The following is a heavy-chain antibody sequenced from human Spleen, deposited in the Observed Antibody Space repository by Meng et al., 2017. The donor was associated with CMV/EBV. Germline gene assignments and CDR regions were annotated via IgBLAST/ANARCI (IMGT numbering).Heavy chain of an antibody. CDR1: GGSISSSSYY. J-gene: IGHJ3*02. V-gene: IGHV4-39*07. CDR2: IYYSGST. D-gene: IGHD1-1*01. Sequence: SETLSLTCTVSGGSISSSSYYWGWIRQPPGKGLEWIGSIYYSGSTYYNPSLKSRVTISVDTSKNQFSLELSSVTAADTAVYYCARDRYPGAFDIWGQGTMVTVSS. CDR3: ARDRYPGAFDI.